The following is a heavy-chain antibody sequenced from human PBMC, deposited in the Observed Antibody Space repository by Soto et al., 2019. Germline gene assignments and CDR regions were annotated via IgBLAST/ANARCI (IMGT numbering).Heavy chain of an antibody. V-gene: IGHV3-49*02. CDR1: GFRFGSHR. CDR2: MTSKRYGGTT. CDR3: RGVPPRRRNLGYEFDY. J-gene: IGHJ4*02. Sequence: LRGSRVASGFRFGSHRKNWFRQLPGKGPEWVGLMTSKRYGGTTGIAPSVKGRFWISRDDAKSIAYLEMNSLTVEDSGMYYCRGVPPRRRNLGYEFDYWGQGTLVTVSS. D-gene: IGHD2-2*01.